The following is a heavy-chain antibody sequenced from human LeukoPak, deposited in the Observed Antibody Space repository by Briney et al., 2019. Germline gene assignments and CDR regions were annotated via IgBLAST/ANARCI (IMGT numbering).Heavy chain of an antibody. Sequence: ASVKVSCKASGGTFSSYAISWVRQAPGQGLEWMGGIIPIFGTANYAQKFQGRVTITADESTSTAYMELSSLRSEDTAVYYCARGAASLTTPRTYFDNWGQGTLVTVSS. V-gene: IGHV1-69*13. J-gene: IGHJ4*02. CDR2: IIPIFGTA. CDR1: GGTFSSYA. CDR3: ARGAASLTTPRTYFDN. D-gene: IGHD4-11*01.